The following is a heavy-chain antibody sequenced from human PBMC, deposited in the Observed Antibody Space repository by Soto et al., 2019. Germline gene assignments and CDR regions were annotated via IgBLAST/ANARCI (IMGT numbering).Heavy chain of an antibody. CDR2: IYHSGST. V-gene: IGHV4-4*02. D-gene: IGHD2-8*02. J-gene: IGHJ4*02. Sequence: SETLSLTCAVSGGSISSSNWWSWVRQPPGKGLEWIGEIYHSGSTNYNLSLKSRVTISVDNSKNQFSLTLNSVTAADTAVYYCARGSTGLLDYWGQGTLVTVSS. CDR3: ARGSTGLLDY. CDR1: GGSISSSNW.